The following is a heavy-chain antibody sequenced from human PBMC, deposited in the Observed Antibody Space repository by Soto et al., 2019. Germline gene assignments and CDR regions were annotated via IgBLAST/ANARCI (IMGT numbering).Heavy chain of an antibody. V-gene: IGHV3-48*02. J-gene: IGHJ4*02. CDR3: ATVDTVVGY. CDR2: ISSSSSTI. D-gene: IGHD5-18*01. CDR1: GFTFSSYS. Sequence: EVQLVESGGGLVQPGGSLRLSCAASGFTFSSYSMNWVRQAPGKGLEWVSYISSSSSTIYYADSVKGRFTISRDNAKNSLYLQMNSLSDEDTAVYYCATVDTVVGYWGQGTLVTVSS.